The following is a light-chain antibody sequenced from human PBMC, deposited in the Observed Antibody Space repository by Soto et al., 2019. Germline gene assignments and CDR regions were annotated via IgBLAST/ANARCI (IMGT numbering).Light chain of an antibody. V-gene: IGKV3-20*01. J-gene: IGKJ2*01. CDR2: ATS. Sequence: EIVLTQSPGTLSLSPGERVTLSCRASQSVSSNYLAWYQQKPGQAPRLLIYATSTRATGIADRFGGSGSGTDFTLTISRLEPEDFAVYYCQQYGTAPPRYTFGQGTKV. CDR1: QSVSSNY. CDR3: QQYGTAPPRYT.